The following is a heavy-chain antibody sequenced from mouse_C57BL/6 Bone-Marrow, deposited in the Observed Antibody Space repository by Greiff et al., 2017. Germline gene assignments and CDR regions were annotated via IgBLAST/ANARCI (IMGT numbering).Heavy chain of an antibody. CDR1: GYTFTDYN. D-gene: IGHD1-1*01. V-gene: IGHV1-22*01. Sequence: VQLQQSGPELVKPGASVKMSCKASGYTFTDYNMHWVKQSHGKSLEWIGYINPNNGGTSYNQKFKGKATLTVNKSSSTAYMELRSLTSEDSAVYYCARGGGCSSYEFAYWGQETLVTVSA. CDR2: INPNNGGT. J-gene: IGHJ3*01. CDR3: ARGGGCSSYEFAY.